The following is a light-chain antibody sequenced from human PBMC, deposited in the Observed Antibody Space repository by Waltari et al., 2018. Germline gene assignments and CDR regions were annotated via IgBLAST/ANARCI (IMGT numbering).Light chain of an antibody. CDR2: DVC. Sequence: QYALTQPASVSGSPGQSITISCTRSSSDLGGHSLVSWYQQHPGKASKLMIYDVCHPPSGVSNRFSSSKSRNTASLTISGLQPEDEADYYCSSYTSIIPPFLFGTGTKVTVL. V-gene: IGLV2-14*01. CDR1: SSDLGGHSL. CDR3: SSYTSIIPPFL. J-gene: IGLJ1*01.